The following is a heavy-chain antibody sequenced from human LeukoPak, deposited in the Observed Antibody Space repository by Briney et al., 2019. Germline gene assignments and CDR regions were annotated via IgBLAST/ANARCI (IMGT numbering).Heavy chain of an antibody. J-gene: IGHJ4*02. D-gene: IGHD6-13*01. Sequence: PGGSLRLSCAASGFTLSSYSMNWVRQAPGKGLEWVSYISSSSSTIYYADSVKGRFTISRDNAKNSLYLQMNSLRAEDTAVYYCARAGSSQWTYSSSWYLTSYFDYWGQGTLVTVSS. CDR3: ARAGSSQWTYSSSWYLTSYFDY. V-gene: IGHV3-48*04. CDR1: GFTLSSYS. CDR2: ISSSSSTI.